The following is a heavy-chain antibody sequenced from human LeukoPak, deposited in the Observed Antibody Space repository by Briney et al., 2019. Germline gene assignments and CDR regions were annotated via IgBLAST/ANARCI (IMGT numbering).Heavy chain of an antibody. CDR2: ICSDGSCP. V-gene: IGHV3-33*01. CDR1: GLNFGGYG. CDR3: ARDDETDPNLLDY. Sequence: GGSLRLSCAASGLNFGGYGMHWVRQAPGKGLEWLAVICSDGSCPWYGDSVEGRFTISRDNSKNTLYLKINSLRDEDTAMYYCARDDETDPNLLDYWGQGTLVTVSS. J-gene: IGHJ4*02. D-gene: IGHD2-8*01.